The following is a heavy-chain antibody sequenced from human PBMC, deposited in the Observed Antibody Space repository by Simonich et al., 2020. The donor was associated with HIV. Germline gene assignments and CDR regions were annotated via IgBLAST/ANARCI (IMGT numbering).Heavy chain of an antibody. CDR2: INHSRST. CDR1: HGSFSDYY. V-gene: IGHV4-34*01. CDR3: ARAGLTMVRGVPASFDV. D-gene: IGHD3-10*01. J-gene: IGHJ3*01. Sequence: QVELQQWGAGLLKPSETLSLTCAVFHGSFSDYYWSWIRQPPGKVLEWIGEINHSRSTKYNPSLKSRVTISVDTSKNPFSLKLRSVTAADTAVYYCARAGLTMVRGVPASFDVWGQGTMVTVSS.